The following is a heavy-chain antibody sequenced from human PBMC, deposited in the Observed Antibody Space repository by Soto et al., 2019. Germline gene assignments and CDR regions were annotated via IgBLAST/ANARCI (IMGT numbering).Heavy chain of an antibody. CDR3: AKDHEYSSGWCPFDY. J-gene: IGHJ4*02. V-gene: IGHV3-23*01. Sequence: GGSLRLSCAASGFTFSSYAMSWVRQAPGKGLEWVSAISASGGSTYYADSVKGLFTISRDNSKNTLYLQMNSLRAEDTAVYYCAKDHEYSSGWCPFDYWGPGTLVTVSS. CDR1: GFTFSSYA. D-gene: IGHD6-13*01. CDR2: ISASGGST.